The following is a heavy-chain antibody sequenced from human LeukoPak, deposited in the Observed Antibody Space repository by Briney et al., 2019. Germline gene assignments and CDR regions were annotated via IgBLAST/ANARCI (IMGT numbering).Heavy chain of an antibody. Sequence: SQTLSLTCAVSGGSISSGGYSWSWIRQPPGKGLEWIGYIYHSGSTYYNPSLKSRVTISVDTSKNQFSLKLSSVTAADTAVYYCARGGITMVRGPREDYWGQGTLVTVSS. CDR2: IYHSGST. CDR3: ARGGITMVRGPREDY. D-gene: IGHD3-10*01. V-gene: IGHV4-30-2*01. CDR1: GGSISSGGYS. J-gene: IGHJ4*02.